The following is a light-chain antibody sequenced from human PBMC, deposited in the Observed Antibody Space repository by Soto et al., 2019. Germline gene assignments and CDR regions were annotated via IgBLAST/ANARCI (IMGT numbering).Light chain of an antibody. Sequence: EIVMTQSPATLSVSPGERATLSCRASQTVGSNIAWYQQKPGQAPRLPIHGASTRATGVSARFSGTGSGTEFTLTISSLQSEDFAVYYCQQYHNWPPQYTFGQGTRLQIK. CDR3: QQYHNWPPQYT. J-gene: IGKJ2*01. CDR1: QTVGSN. CDR2: GAS. V-gene: IGKV3-15*01.